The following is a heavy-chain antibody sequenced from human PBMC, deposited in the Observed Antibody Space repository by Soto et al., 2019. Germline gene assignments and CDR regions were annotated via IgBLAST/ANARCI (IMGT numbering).Heavy chain of an antibody. CDR2: ISGSGGST. D-gene: IGHD6-19*01. CDR1: GFTFSSYA. Sequence: EVQLLESGGGLVQPGGALRLSCAASGFTFSSYAMSWVRQAPGKGLEWVSAISGSGGSTYYADSVKGRFTISRDTSKNTLYLQMNSLRAEDTAVYYCAKDFKGSGWPPNAFDIWGQGTMVTVSS. V-gene: IGHV3-23*01. J-gene: IGHJ3*02. CDR3: AKDFKGSGWPPNAFDI.